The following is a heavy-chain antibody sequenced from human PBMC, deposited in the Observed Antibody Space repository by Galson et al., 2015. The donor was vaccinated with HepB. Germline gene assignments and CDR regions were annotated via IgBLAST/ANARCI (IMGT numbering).Heavy chain of an antibody. J-gene: IGHJ5*02. V-gene: IGHV3-74*01. Sequence: SLRLSCAASGFTFSSYWMHWVRQAPGKGLVWVSRINSDGSSTSYADSVKGRFTISRDNAKNTLYLQMNSLRAEDTAVYYCARDEGYCSGGSCYSWFDPWGQGTLVTVSS. CDR1: GFTFSSYW. CDR2: INSDGSST. CDR3: ARDEGYCSGGSCYSWFDP. D-gene: IGHD2-15*01.